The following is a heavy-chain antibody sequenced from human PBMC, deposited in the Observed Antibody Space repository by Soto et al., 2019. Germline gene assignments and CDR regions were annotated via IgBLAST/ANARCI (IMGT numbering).Heavy chain of an antibody. CDR1: GGTFSSYA. CDR2: IIPIFGTA. J-gene: IGHJ6*02. CDR3: ARDWTGYSYGYNYYYGMDV. Sequence: QVQLVQSGAEVKKPGSSVKVPCKASGGTFSSYAISWVRQAPGQGLEWMGGIIPIFGTANYAQKFQGRVTITADESTSTAYMELSSLRSEDTAVYYCARDWTGYSYGYNYYYGMDVWGQGTTVTVSS. D-gene: IGHD5-18*01. V-gene: IGHV1-69*01.